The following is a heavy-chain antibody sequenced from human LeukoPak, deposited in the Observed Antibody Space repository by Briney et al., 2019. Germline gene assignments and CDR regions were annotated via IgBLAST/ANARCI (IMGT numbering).Heavy chain of an antibody. D-gene: IGHD6-19*01. V-gene: IGHV3-30*02. Sequence: PGGSLRLSCAASGFTFSSYGMHWVRQAPGKGLEWVAFIRYDGSNKYYADSVKGRFTISRDNSKNTLYLQMNSLRAEDTAVYYGAKDMAVAAHDAFDIWGQGTMVTVSS. CDR3: AKDMAVAAHDAFDI. J-gene: IGHJ3*02. CDR1: GFTFSSYG. CDR2: IRYDGSNK.